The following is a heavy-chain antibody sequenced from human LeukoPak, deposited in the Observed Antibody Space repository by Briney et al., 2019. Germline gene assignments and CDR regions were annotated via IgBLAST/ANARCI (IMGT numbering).Heavy chain of an antibody. CDR1: GYAFTSYD. CDR3: ATASTVTTERGSVVRAFDI. D-gene: IGHD4-17*01. Sequence: ASVKVSCKASGYAFTSYDINWVRQATGQGLEWMEWMNPNSGNTGYAQKFHGRVTMTRSTSISTAYMELSSLRSEDTAVYYCATASTVTTERGSVVRAFDIWGQGTMVTVSS. V-gene: IGHV1-8*01. J-gene: IGHJ3*02. CDR2: MNPNSGNT.